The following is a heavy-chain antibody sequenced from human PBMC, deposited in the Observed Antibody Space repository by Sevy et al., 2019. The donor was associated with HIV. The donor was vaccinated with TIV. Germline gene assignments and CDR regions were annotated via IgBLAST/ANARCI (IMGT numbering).Heavy chain of an antibody. CDR2: IYYTGST. D-gene: IGHD1-1*01. Sequence: SETLSLTCNVSGGSISSRYYWGWIRQPPGKGLEWIGSIYYTGSTYYKTSLKSRITVTVDRSKNQLSLRLTTVTAADTAVYYCAKLETVYYYGMDVWGQGIMVTVSS. CDR3: AKLETVYYYGMDV. J-gene: IGHJ6*02. CDR1: GGSISSRYY. V-gene: IGHV4-39*01.